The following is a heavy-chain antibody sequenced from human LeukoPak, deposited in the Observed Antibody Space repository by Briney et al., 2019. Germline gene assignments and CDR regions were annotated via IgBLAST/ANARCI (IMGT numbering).Heavy chain of an antibody. J-gene: IGHJ4*02. V-gene: IGHV4-39*01. Sequence: SETLSLTCTVSGGSISSSSYYWGWIRQPPAKGLEWIRSIYYSGSTYYNPSLKSRVTISVDTSKNQFSLKLSSVTAADTAVYYCARHGGCSGGSCYPLFDYWGQGTLVTVSS. D-gene: IGHD2-15*01. CDR3: ARHGGCSGGSCYPLFDY. CDR2: IYYSGST. CDR1: GGSISSSSYY.